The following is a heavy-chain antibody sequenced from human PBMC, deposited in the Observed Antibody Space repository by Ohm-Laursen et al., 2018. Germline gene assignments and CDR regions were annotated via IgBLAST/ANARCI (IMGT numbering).Heavy chain of an antibody. V-gene: IGHV4-59*07. Sequence: SDTLSLTCTVSGGSMSGYYWNWIRQPPGKGLEWIGYIYYSGSTNYNPSLNGRVSIAVDTSKNQFSLKLNSVTAADTAVYYCARGMSTGYYGSGSYYYWGQGTLVTVSS. J-gene: IGHJ4*02. D-gene: IGHD3-10*01. CDR3: ARGMSTGYYGSGSYYY. CDR1: GGSMSGYY. CDR2: IYYSGST.